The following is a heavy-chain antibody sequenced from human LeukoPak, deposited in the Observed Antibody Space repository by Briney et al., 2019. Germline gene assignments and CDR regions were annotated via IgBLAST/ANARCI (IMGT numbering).Heavy chain of an antibody. CDR2: IKSKTDGGTT. Sequence: GGSLRLSCAASGFTFSNAWMSWVRQAPGKGLEWVGRIKSKTDGGTTDYAAPVKGRFTISRDDSKNTLNLQMNSLKTEDTAVYYCTTFTYYDILTGPDAFDIWGQGTMVTVSS. D-gene: IGHD3-9*01. CDR1: GFTFSNAW. J-gene: IGHJ3*02. CDR3: TTFTYYDILTGPDAFDI. V-gene: IGHV3-15*01.